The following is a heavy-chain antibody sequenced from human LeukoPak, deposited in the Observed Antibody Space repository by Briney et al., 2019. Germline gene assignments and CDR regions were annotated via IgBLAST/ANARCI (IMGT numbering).Heavy chain of an antibody. Sequence: PGGSLRLSCAASGFTFSSYWMHWVRQAPGKGLVWVSHINSDGSSTSYADSVKGRFTISRDNAKNTLYLQMSSLRAEDTAVYYCARDHSHAFDIWGQGTMVTVSS. CDR3: ARDHSHAFDI. CDR1: GFTFSSYW. V-gene: IGHV3-74*01. D-gene: IGHD5-18*01. J-gene: IGHJ3*02. CDR2: INSDGSST.